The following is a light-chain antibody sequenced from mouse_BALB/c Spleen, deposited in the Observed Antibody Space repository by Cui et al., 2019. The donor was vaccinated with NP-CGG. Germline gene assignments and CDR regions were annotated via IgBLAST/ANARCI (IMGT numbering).Light chain of an antibody. CDR3: ALWYSNHWV. V-gene: IGLV1*01. CDR2: GTN. CDR1: TGTVTTSNY. Sequence: QAVVTQESALTTSPGETVTLICRSSTGTVTTSNYANWVQEKSDHLFTGLIGGTNNRAPGVPARFSGSLIGDKAALTIIGAQTEDEAIYFCALWYSNHWVFGGGTKLSVL. J-gene: IGLJ1*01.